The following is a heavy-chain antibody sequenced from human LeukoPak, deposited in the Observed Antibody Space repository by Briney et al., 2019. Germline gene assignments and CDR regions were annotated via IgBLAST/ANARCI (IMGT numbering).Heavy chain of an antibody. CDR1: GFTFSSYA. D-gene: IGHD3-3*01. CDR3: ATVKYYDFWSGPTYYFDY. J-gene: IGHJ4*02. Sequence: SGGSLRLSCAASGFTFSSYAMSWVRQAPGKGLEWVSAISGSGGSTYYADSVKGRFTISRDNSKNTLYLQMNSLRAEDTAVYYCATVKYYDFWSGPTYYFDYWGQGTLVTVSS. V-gene: IGHV3-23*01. CDR2: ISGSGGST.